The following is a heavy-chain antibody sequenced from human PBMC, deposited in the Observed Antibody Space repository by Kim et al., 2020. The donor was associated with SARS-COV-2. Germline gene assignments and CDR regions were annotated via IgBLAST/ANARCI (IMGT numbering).Heavy chain of an antibody. D-gene: IGHD3-3*01. Sequence: SVKVSCKASGGTFSSYTISWVRQAPGQGLEWMGRIIPILGIANYAQKFQGRVTITADKSTSTAYMELSSLRSEDTAVYYCARGSRRTYYDPFDYWGQGTLVTVSS. CDR2: IIPILGIA. J-gene: IGHJ4*02. CDR3: ARGSRRTYYDPFDY. CDR1: GGTFSSYT. V-gene: IGHV1-69*02.